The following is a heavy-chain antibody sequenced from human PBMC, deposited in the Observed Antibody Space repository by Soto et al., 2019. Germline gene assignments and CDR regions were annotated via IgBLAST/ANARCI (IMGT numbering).Heavy chain of an antibody. V-gene: IGHV3-21*01. D-gene: IGHD1-7*01. CDR2: ISSSSSYI. CDR3: ARDSGTGTTGEIDY. J-gene: IGHJ4*02. CDR1: GFTFSSYS. Sequence: GGSLRLSCAASGFTFSSYSMNWVRQAPGKGLEWVSSISSSSSYIYYADSVKGRFTISRDNAKNSLYLQMNSLRAEDTAVYYCARDSGTGTTGEIDYWGQGTLVTVSS.